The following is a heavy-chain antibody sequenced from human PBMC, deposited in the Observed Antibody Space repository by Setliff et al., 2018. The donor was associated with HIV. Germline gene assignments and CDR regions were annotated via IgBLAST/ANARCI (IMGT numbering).Heavy chain of an antibody. CDR1: GGTFSRDA. D-gene: IGHD3-10*01. CDR3: ARDREAEGDAFDI. J-gene: IGHJ3*02. CDR2: IISMFGTA. Sequence: SVKVSCKASGGTFSRDAISWVRQAPRQGLEWMGGIISMFGTANYAQKFQGRVTITADESTNTAYMELSSLRSKDTAVYYCARDREAEGDAFDIWGQGTMVTVSS. V-gene: IGHV1-69*13.